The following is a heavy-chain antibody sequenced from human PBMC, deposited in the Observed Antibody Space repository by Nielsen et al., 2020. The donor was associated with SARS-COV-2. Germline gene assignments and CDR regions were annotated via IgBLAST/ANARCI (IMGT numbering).Heavy chain of an antibody. CDR1: GGSINSGDYS. CDR3: VRGKPNYSDSSGFYYFFAN. J-gene: IGHJ4*02. CDR2: IYQRGSS. V-gene: IGHV4-30-2*01. Sequence: SETLSLTCAVSGGSINSGDYSWSWVRRPPGKGLEWIGHIYQRGSSYHNPTLKSRVTISVDTSRTQFSLRLRSVTAADTAVYFCVRGKPNYSDSSGFYYFFANWGQGILVTVSS. D-gene: IGHD3-22*01.